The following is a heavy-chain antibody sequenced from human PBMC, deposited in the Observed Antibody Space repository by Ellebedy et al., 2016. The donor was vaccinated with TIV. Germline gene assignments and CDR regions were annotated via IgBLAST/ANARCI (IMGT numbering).Heavy chain of an antibody. CDR1: GYTFTTYA. J-gene: IGHJ4*02. Sequence: AASVKVSCKASGYTFTTYAMHWVRQAPGQRLEWMGWINAGNGNTKYSQKFQGRVTITRDTSTDTAYMELSSLRSEDTAVYYCATLISHLDYWGQGTLVTVSS. CDR3: ATLISHLDY. V-gene: IGHV1-3*01. CDR2: INAGNGNT. D-gene: IGHD2-21*01.